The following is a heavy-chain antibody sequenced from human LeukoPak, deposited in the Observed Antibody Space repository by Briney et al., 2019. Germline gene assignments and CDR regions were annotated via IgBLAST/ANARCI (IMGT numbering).Heavy chain of an antibody. CDR2: IYYSGST. CDR3: ARSYGGHSVCDAFDI. Sequence: SQTLSLTCTVSGDSISRSLYYWGWIRQPPGKGLEWIGTIYYSGSTYYNPSLKSRVTISVDTSKNQFSLKLTSVTAADTAVYYCARSYGGHSVCDAFDIWGQGTMVTVSS. J-gene: IGHJ3*02. D-gene: IGHD4-23*01. V-gene: IGHV4-39*01. CDR1: GDSISRSLYY.